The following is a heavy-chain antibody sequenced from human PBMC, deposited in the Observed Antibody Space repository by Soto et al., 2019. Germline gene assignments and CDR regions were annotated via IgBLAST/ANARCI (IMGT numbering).Heavy chain of an antibody. CDR3: ASPIEGFDRFDP. J-gene: IGHJ5*02. Sequence: GESLKISCKGSGYSFTSYWISWVRQMPGKGLEWMGRIDPSDSYTNYSPSFQGHVTISADKSISTAYLQWSSLKASDTAMYYCASPIEGFDRFDPWGQGSLVTVSS. CDR2: IDPSDSYT. CDR1: GYSFTSYW. V-gene: IGHV5-10-1*01.